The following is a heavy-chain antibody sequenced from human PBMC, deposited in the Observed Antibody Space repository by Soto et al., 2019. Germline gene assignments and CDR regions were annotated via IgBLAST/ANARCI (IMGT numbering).Heavy chain of an antibody. CDR2: IYHSGST. CDR1: GGSISSGGYS. CDR3: ARIRRDDSSGYYVYIFDY. V-gene: IGHV4-30-2*02. D-gene: IGHD3-22*01. J-gene: IGHJ4*02. Sequence: SETLSLTCAVSGGSISSGGYSWSWIRQPPGKGLEWIGYIYHSGSTYYNPSLKSRVTISVDTSKNQFSLKLSSVTAADTAVYYCARIRRDDSSGYYVYIFDYWGQGTLVTVSS.